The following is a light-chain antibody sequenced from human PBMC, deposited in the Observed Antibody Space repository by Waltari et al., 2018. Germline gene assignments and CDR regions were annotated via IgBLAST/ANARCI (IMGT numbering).Light chain of an antibody. V-gene: IGLV2-18*02. CDR2: EVN. CDR1: SSDIGAYSA. J-gene: IGLJ2*01. CDR3: GSYRSGSTFL. Sequence: QFALTPPPSVSKSLGQSVTISCTGTSSDIGAYSAVPWYQQHSDTAPRLLIYEVNKRPSGVSDRFSGSKSGDTASLTISGLQAEDEADYYCGSYRSGSTFLFGGGTRLTVL.